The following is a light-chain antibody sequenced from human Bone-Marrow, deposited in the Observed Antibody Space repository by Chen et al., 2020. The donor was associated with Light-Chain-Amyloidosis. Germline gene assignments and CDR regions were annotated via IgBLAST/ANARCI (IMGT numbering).Light chain of an antibody. V-gene: IGLV2-14*01. J-gene: IGLJ1*01. CDR1: SSDVGGDNH. CDR2: EVT. Sequence: QSALTQPASVSGSPGQSITISCTGTSSDVGGDNHVSWYQQHPDKAPKLMIYEVTNRPSWVPDRFSGSKSDNTASPTISWLQTEDEADYFCSSYTITNTLVFGSGTRVTVL. CDR3: SSYTITNTLV.